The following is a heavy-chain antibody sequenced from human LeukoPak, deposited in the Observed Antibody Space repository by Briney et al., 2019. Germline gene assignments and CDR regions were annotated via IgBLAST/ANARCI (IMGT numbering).Heavy chain of an antibody. Sequence: GGSLRLSCAVSGITLSNYGMSSVRKAPGKGLEWVAGMSGRGGGTNYADSVKGRFTVSRDNCKNTLYLQMKSLRAEDTAVYFCAKRGVVIRVILVGFNKEAYYFDSWGQGALVTVCS. D-gene: IGHD3-22*01. J-gene: IGHJ4*02. CDR1: GITLSNYG. V-gene: IGHV3-23*01. CDR2: MSGRGGGT. CDR3: AKRGVVIRVILVGFNKEAYYFDS.